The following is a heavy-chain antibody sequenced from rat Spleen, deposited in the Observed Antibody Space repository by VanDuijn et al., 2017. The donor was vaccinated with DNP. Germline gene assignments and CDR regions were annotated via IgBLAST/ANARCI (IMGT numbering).Heavy chain of an antibody. CDR3: VRGKYNSDYFYY. CDR1: GYSIISSYR. V-gene: IGHV3-3*01. CDR2: INSAGST. J-gene: IGHJ2*01. D-gene: IGHD4-3*01. Sequence: VQLQESGPGLVKPSQSLSLTCSVTGYSIISSYRWHWIRKFPGNKLEWLGYINSAGSTNYSPSLKSRISITRDTSKNQFFLQVNSITTEDTATYYCVRGKYNSDYFYYWGQGVMVTVSS.